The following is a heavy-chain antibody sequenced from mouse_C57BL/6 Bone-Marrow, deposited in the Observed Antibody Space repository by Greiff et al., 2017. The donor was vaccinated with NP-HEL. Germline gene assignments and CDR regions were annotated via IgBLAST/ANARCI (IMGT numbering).Heavy chain of an antibody. D-gene: IGHD1-1*01. CDR2: IDPSDSYT. CDR3: ARRCTGFAY. J-gene: IGHJ3*01. V-gene: IGHV1-69*01. CDR1: GYTFTSYW. Sequence: VQLQQPGAELVMPGASVKLSCKASGYTFTSYWMHWVKQRPGQGLEWIGEIDPSDSYTNYNQKFKGKSTLTVDKSSSTAYMQLSSLTSEDSAVYYCARRCTGFAYWGQGTLVTVSA.